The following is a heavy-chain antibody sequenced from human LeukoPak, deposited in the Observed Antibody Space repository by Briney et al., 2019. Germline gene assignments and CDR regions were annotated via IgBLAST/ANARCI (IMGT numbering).Heavy chain of an antibody. CDR3: ARGTVGAGGSFDY. D-gene: IGHD1-26*01. Sequence: GGSLRLSCAASGFTFSSYAMSWVRQAPGKGLEWVSAISGSGGSTYYADSVKGRFTISRDNSKNTLYLQMNSLRAGDTAVYYCARGTVGAGGSFDYWGQGTLVTVSS. CDR1: GFTFSSYA. V-gene: IGHV3-23*01. CDR2: ISGSGGST. J-gene: IGHJ4*02.